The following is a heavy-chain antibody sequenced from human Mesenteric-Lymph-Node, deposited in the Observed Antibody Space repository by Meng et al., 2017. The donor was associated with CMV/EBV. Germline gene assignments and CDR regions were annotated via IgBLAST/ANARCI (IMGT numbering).Heavy chain of an antibody. J-gene: IGHJ5*02. V-gene: IGHV3-23*01. Sequence: GGSLRLSCAASGFIFSSYAMTWLRQAPGKGLDWVAGISGSGSTTKYAASVEGRFTISRDNSKDTLFPQMNSLRVEDTALYYCAKDMWEYQLPDGSWGQGTLVTVSS. D-gene: IGHD2-2*01. CDR2: ISGSGSTT. CDR3: AKDMWEYQLPDGS. CDR1: GFIFSSYA.